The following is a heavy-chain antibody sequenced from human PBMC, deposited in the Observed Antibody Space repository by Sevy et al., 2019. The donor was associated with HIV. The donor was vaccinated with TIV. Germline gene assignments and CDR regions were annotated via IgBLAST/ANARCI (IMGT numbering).Heavy chain of an antibody. CDR1: GGSISSGGYY. D-gene: IGHD4-4*01. CDR3: ARESTVRGGSGGIDY. Sequence: SETLSLTCTVSGGSISSGGYYWSWIRQHPGKGLEWIGYIYYSGSTYYNPSLKSRVTISVDTSKNQFSLKLSSVTAAGTAWYSCARESTVRGGSGGIDYWGQGTLVTVSS. V-gene: IGHV4-31*03. CDR2: IYYSGST. J-gene: IGHJ4*02.